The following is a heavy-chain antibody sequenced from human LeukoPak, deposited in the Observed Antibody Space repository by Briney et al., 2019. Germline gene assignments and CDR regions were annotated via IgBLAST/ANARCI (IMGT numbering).Heavy chain of an antibody. CDR3: ARVPRSYYYYYYMDV. CDR2: IYYSGSS. CDR1: GGSISSGGYY. J-gene: IGHJ6*03. V-gene: IGHV4-61*08. Sequence: KSSETLSLTCTVSGGSISSGGYYWSWIRQPPGKGLEWLGYIYYSGSSNYNPSLKSRVTMSADTSKSQFSLKLSSVTAADTAVYYCARVPRSYYYYYYMDVWGKGTTVTVSS.